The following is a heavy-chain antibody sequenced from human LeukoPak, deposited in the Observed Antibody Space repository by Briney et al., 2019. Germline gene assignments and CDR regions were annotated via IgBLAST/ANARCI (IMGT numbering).Heavy chain of an antibody. CDR2: IYYSGAT. V-gene: IGHV4-31*03. CDR1: GGSIRSGGYY. Sequence: SETLSLTCTVSGGSIRSGGYYWSWIREHPGKGLEWIGYIYYSGATYYNPSLQSRLTISIDTSKNQFSLKPSSVTAADTAVYYCARDSSGYSLVDYWGQGTLVTVSS. D-gene: IGHD3-22*01. J-gene: IGHJ4*02. CDR3: ARDSSGYSLVDY.